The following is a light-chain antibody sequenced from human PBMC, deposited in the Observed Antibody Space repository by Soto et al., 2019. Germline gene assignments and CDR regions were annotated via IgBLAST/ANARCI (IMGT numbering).Light chain of an antibody. CDR2: TAS. CDR3: QHSNTFVT. CDR1: HDVSSW. Sequence: DVQVNQSTSSVSAYVVYRSIITFRANHDVSSWLAWYQQKPGKAPKLLIYTASTLQSGVPSRFSSSGYWADFTLIVSSLHAEDFASYYCQHSNTFVTFGGGTKVDIK. V-gene: IGKV1D-12*01. J-gene: IGKJ4*01.